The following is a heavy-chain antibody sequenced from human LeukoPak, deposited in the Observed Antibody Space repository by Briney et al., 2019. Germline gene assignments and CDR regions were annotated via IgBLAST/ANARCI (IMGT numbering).Heavy chain of an antibody. D-gene: IGHD3-22*01. J-gene: IGHJ3*02. CDR2: IYPGDSDT. Sequence: AAALQISCKGAGCSFTTYWIGWVRPLPGKDREWMGIIYPGDSDTKYIPSFQGRVTISADITTAYLQWSSLKASDTAMYYCARSYYDSSSYLGVGIFDIWGQGTMVTVSS. V-gene: IGHV5-51*01. CDR3: ARSYYDSSSYLGVGIFDI. CDR1: GCSFTTYW.